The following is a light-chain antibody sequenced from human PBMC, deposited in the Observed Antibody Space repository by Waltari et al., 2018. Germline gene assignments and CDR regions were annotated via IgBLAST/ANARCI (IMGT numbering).Light chain of an antibody. CDR1: ISDVGGYNF. CDR3: WSYVGGNTYWV. CDR2: DVN. V-gene: IGLV2-11*01. J-gene: IGLJ3*02. Sequence: QSALAQPRSMSGSPGQSVAISCTGTISDVGGYNFVSWYQQHPDKSPKLIIYDVNKRPSGVPDRFSGSKSGNTASLTISGLQAEDEAHYYCWSYVGGNTYWVFGGGTKLTVL.